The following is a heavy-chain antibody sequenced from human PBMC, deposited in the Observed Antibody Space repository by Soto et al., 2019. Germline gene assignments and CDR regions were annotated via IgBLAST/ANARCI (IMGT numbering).Heavy chain of an antibody. CDR3: ARRISGTRWFDP. CDR2: IYYSGSA. Sequence: QVQLQESGPGLVKPSETLSLTCTVSGGSISSYYWSWFRQPPGKGLEWIGYIYYSGSAHYNPSLKGRVHISVDTAKNQFSLQLSSVTAADTAVFFCARRISGTRWFDPWGQGTLVTVSS. CDR1: GGSISSYY. D-gene: IGHD1-1*01. J-gene: IGHJ5*02. V-gene: IGHV4-59*01.